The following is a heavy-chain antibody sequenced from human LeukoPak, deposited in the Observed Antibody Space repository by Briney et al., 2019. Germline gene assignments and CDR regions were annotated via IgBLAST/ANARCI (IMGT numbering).Heavy chain of an antibody. J-gene: IGHJ4*02. V-gene: IGHV3-30*04. CDR2: ISYDGSNK. Sequence: PGRSLRLSCAASGFTFSSYAMHWARQAPGKGLEWVAVISYDGSNKYYADSVKGRFTISRDNSKNTLYLQMNSLRAEDTAVYYCAGGEDIVVVPAASGGDYFDFWGQGTLVTVSS. D-gene: IGHD2-2*01. CDR3: AGGEDIVVVPAASGGDYFDF. CDR1: GFTFSSYA.